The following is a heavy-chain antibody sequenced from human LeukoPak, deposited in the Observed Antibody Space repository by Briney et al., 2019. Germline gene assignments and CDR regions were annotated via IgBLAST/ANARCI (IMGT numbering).Heavy chain of an antibody. J-gene: IGHJ5*02. CDR3: AKSRTSALKMNWFDP. D-gene: IGHD2-2*01. CDR1: GFTFSSYA. Sequence: PGGSLRLSCVASGFTFSSYAMSWVRQAPGKGLEWVSAISGSGGSTYYADSVKGRFTISRDNSKNTLYLQMNSLRAEDTAVYYCAKSRTSALKMNWFDPWGQGTLVTVSS. CDR2: ISGSGGST. V-gene: IGHV3-23*01.